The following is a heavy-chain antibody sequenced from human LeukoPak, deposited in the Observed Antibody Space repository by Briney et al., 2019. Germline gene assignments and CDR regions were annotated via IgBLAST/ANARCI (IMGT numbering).Heavy chain of an antibody. CDR1: GFTFSSYG. D-gene: IGHD5-18*01. CDR2: IWYDGSNK. CDR3: ARGRGYSYGWGYFDY. Sequence: GRSLRLSCAASGFTFSSYGMHWVRQAPGKGLEWVAVIWYDGSNKYYADSVKGRFTISRDNSKNTLYLQMNSLRAEDTAVYYCARGRGYSYGWGYFDYWGLGTLVTVSS. V-gene: IGHV3-33*01. J-gene: IGHJ4*02.